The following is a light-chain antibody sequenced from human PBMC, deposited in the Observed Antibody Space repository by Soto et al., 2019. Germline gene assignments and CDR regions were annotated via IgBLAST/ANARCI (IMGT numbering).Light chain of an antibody. CDR2: GSS. J-gene: IGKJ1*01. CDR1: QSLNSFY. Sequence: ESVLPQGRRTLNLSPGERATLSCRASQSLNSFYLAWYQQKPGQAPRLLIYGSSNRATGIPDRFSGSGSGTDFTLTISRLDPEDFAVYYCQQYDISPRTFGQGTKVDIK. CDR3: QQYDISPRT. V-gene: IGKV3-20*01.